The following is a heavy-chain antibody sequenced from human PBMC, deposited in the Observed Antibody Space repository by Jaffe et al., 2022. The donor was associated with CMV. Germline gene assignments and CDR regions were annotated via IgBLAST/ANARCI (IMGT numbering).Heavy chain of an antibody. Sequence: QVQLQESGPGLVKPSETLSLTCTVSGGSISSYYWSWIRQPPGKGLEWIGYIYYSGSTNYNPSLKSRVTISVDTSKNQFSLKLSSVTAADTAVYYCARDLLVSPGIAAAGTYFGYYYYYGMDVWGQGTTVTVSS. CDR1: GGSISSYY. V-gene: IGHV4-59*01. J-gene: IGHJ6*02. CDR2: IYYSGST. D-gene: IGHD6-13*01. CDR3: ARDLLVSPGIAAAGTYFGYYYYYGMDV.